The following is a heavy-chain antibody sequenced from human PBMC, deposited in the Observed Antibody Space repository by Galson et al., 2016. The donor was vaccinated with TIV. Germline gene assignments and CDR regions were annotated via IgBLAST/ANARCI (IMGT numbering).Heavy chain of an antibody. D-gene: IGHD2-15*01. Sequence: CAASGFTFSSSEMIWVRQAPGKGLEWVSYMSGSGSVRYYADSVRGRFTISRDNAQNSLYLQMTSLRVEDTALYYCARLGMVDSTLVIDYWGQGTLVTVSS. CDR1: GFTFSSSE. CDR2: MSGSGSVR. V-gene: IGHV3-48*03. CDR3: ARLGMVDSTLVIDY. J-gene: IGHJ4*02.